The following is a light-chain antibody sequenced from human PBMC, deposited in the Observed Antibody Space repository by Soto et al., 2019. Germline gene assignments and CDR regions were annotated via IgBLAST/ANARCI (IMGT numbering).Light chain of an antibody. Sequence: DIQMTQSPSSLSASVGDRVTIACRASQGISDYLAWYQQKPGEVPKLLIYAASTLQTRVPSRFRGSGSGTYFTLTISSLQPEDVATYYWQKYNTAPLTFGGGTNLEIK. V-gene: IGKV1-27*01. CDR3: QKYNTAPLT. CDR2: AAS. J-gene: IGKJ4*01. CDR1: QGISDY.